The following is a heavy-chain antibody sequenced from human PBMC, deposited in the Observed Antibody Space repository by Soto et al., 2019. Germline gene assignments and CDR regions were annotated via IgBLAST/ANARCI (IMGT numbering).Heavy chain of an antibody. J-gene: IGHJ4*02. CDR1: GFPFSSYA. CDR2: ISGSGGST. V-gene: IGHV3-23*01. D-gene: IGHD6-6*01. CDR3: APPSVGAARSVY. Sequence: GGSLRLSCAPSGFPFSSYAMSWVRQAPGKGLEWVSAISGSGGSTYYADSVKGRFTISRDNSKNTLYLQMNSLRAEDTAVYYCAPPSVGAARSVYWGQGTLVTVSS.